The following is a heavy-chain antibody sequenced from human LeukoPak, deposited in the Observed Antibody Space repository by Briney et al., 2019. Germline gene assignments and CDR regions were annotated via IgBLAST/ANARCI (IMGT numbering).Heavy chain of an antibody. J-gene: IGHJ5*02. CDR1: GYTFTAYY. V-gene: IGHV1-2*02. CDR3: AREHCSGGSCYNWFDP. CDR2: IKPNSGGT. D-gene: IGHD2-15*01. Sequence: ASVKVSCKASGYTFTAYYIHWVRQAPGQGLEWMGWIKPNSGGTNYAQKFQGRVTMTRDTSISTAYMELSRLRSDDTAVYYCAREHCSGGSCYNWFDPWGQGTLVTVSS.